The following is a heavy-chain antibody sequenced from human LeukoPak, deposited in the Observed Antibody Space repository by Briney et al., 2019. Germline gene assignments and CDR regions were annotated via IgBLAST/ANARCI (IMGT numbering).Heavy chain of an antibody. Sequence: SETLSLTCTVSGGSISSSSYYWGWIRQPPGEGLEWIGGIYYSGSTYYNPSLKGRVTISVDTSKNQFSLKLSSVTAADTAVYYCAGLPRYGDYGGYWGQGTLVTVSS. J-gene: IGHJ4*02. V-gene: IGHV4-39*01. CDR3: AGLPRYGDYGGY. CDR1: GGSISSSSYY. CDR2: IYYSGST. D-gene: IGHD4-17*01.